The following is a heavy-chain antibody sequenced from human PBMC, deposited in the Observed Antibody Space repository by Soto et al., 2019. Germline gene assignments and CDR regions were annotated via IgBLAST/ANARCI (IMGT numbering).Heavy chain of an antibody. CDR3: RGPGSPNWFDP. J-gene: IGHJ5*02. Sequence: EVQLVESGGGLVQPGGSLRLSCAASGFTFSSYEMNWVRQAPGKGLEWVSYISSSGSTIYYADSVKGRFTISRDNAKNSLYLQINSLRAEDTAVYYCRGPGSPNWFDPWGQGTLVTVSS. V-gene: IGHV3-48*03. D-gene: IGHD3-10*01. CDR1: GFTFSSYE. CDR2: ISSSGSTI.